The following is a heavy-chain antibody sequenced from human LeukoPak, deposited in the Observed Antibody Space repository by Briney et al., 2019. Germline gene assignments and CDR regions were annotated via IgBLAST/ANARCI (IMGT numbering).Heavy chain of an antibody. J-gene: IGHJ3*01. V-gene: IGHV3-23*01. CDR1: GFTFSSYN. D-gene: IGHD3-16*01. CDR3: AKQTYDDAFDV. Sequence: SGGSLRLSCAASGFTFSSYNMNWVRQAPGKGLEWVSGINGRGGETYYADSVEGRFTISRENSKNTLILQMSSLRAEDTAVYYCAKQTYDDAFDVWGQGTMVIVSS. CDR2: INGRGGET.